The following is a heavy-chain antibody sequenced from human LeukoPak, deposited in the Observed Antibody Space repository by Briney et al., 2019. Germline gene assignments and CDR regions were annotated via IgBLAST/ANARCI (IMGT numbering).Heavy chain of an antibody. CDR3: ARGGYIVVVPAYDY. J-gene: IGHJ4*02. CDR2: ISYDGSNK. D-gene: IGHD2-2*01. CDR1: GFTFSSYA. Sequence: GGPLRLSCAASGFTFSSYAMHWVRQAPGKGLEWVAVISYDGSNKYYADSVKGRFTISRDNSKDTLYLQMNSLRAEDTAVYYCARGGYIVVVPAYDYWGQGTLVTVSS. V-gene: IGHV3-30*04.